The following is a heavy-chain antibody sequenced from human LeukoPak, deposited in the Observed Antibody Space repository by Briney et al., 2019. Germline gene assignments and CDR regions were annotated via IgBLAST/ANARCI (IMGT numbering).Heavy chain of an antibody. D-gene: IGHD6-19*01. CDR3: ARDRSSGWYPHFVR. V-gene: IGHV1-2*02. CDR2: INPNSGGT. CDR1: GYTFTGYY. Sequence: GASVKVSCKASGYTFTGYYMHWVRQAPGQGLEWMGWINPNSGGTNYAQKFQGRVTMTRDTSISTAYMELSRLRSDDTAVYYCARDRSSGWYPHFVRWGQGTLVTVSS. J-gene: IGHJ4*02.